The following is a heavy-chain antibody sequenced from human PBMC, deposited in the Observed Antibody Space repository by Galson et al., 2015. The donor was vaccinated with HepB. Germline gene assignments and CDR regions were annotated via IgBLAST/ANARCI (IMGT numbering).Heavy chain of an antibody. D-gene: IGHD6-25*01. CDR1: GFTFSSYA. J-gene: IGHJ5*02. Sequence: SLRLSCAASGFTFSSYAMHWVRQAPGKGLEWVAVISYDGSNKYYADSVKGRFTISRDNSKNTLYLQMNSLRAEDTAVYYCAREGRSAAERCDPWGQAALFTVSP. CDR3: AREGRSAAERCDP. CDR2: ISYDGSNK. V-gene: IGHV3-30-3*01.